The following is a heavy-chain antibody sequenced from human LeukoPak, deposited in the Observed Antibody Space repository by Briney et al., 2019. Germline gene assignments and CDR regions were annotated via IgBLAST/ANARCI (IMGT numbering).Heavy chain of an antibody. CDR3: AKDNARYCSGGSCPSGFQH. CDR2: ISWNSGSI. CDR1: GFTFDDYA. D-gene: IGHD2-15*01. V-gene: IGHV3-9*01. Sequence: PGRSLRLSCAASGFTFDDYAMPWGRQAPGKGLEWVSGISWNSGSIGYADSVKGRFTISRDNAKNSLYLQMNSLRAEDTALYYCAKDNARYCSGGSCPSGFQHWGQGTLVTVSS. J-gene: IGHJ1*01.